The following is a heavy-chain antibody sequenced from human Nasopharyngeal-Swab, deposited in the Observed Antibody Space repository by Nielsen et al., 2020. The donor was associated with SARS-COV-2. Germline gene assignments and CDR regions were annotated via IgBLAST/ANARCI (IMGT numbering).Heavy chain of an antibody. J-gene: IGHJ5*02. CDR2: IWYDGSNK. D-gene: IGHD3-10*01. CDR3: ARDDPRYGSGFDP. V-gene: IGHV3-33*01. Sequence: PGKGVEWVAVIWYDGSNKYYADSVRGRFTIPRDDSKNTLYLQMNSMRAEDTAVYYCARDDPRYGSGFDPWGQGTLVTVSS.